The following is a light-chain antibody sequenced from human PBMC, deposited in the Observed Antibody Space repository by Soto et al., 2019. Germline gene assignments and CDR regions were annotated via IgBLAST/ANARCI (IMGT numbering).Light chain of an antibody. CDR2: AAS. J-gene: IGKJ2*01. CDR1: QGNNSF. V-gene: IGKV1-9*01. CDR3: QQLNDRRFS. Sequence: IQLTQSPSSLSASVGDRVTISCRASQGNNSFVAWYQQKSGKAPKLLIYAASPLQSGVPSRFSGSGSGTDFTLNISSLQPEDFATYYCQQLNDRRFSFGQGNKLDIK.